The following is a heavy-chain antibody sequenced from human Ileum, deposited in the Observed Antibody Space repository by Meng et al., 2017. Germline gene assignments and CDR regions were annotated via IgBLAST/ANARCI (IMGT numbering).Heavy chain of an antibody. J-gene: IGHJ4*02. Sequence: QWSGPGRVTPSGTLSLTFAVPGGSISGATWWSWVRQPPGKGLQWIGQFHPGSGAAYNPSLETRVTISVDTSKNQFSLELTSVTAADTAVYYCAKNGAYCLESWGQGTLVTVSS. D-gene: IGHD2-21*01. CDR1: GGSISGATW. CDR3: AKNGAYCLES. CDR2: FHPGSGA. V-gene: IGHV4-4*02.